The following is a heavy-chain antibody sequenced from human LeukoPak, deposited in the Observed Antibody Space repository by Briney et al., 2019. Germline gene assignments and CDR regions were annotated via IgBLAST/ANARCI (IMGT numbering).Heavy chain of an antibody. Sequence: KPSETLSLTCTVSGASISSSRSFWGWIRQPPGKGLEWIVSIFSGGNTYYNPSLKSRVTISVDTSKNQFSLKLSSVTAADTAVYYCARHGTITMARGVRTDAFDIWGQGTMVTVSS. CDR1: GASISSSRSF. CDR2: IFSGGNT. D-gene: IGHD3-10*01. J-gene: IGHJ3*02. CDR3: ARHGTITMARGVRTDAFDI. V-gene: IGHV4-39*01.